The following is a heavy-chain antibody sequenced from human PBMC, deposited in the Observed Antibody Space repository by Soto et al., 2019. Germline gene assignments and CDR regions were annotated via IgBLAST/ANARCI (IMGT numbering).Heavy chain of an antibody. Sequence: GGSLRLSCAAPGFTFGSYWMHWVRQAPGKGLVWVSHISLDGSRTTYADSVKGRFTISRDNAKSTLYLLMNSLRAEDTAVYYCARAPPGYSLGYRYYGVDVWGQGTTVTVSS. CDR2: ISLDGSRT. CDR3: ARAPPGYSLGYRYYGVDV. CDR1: GFTFGSYW. J-gene: IGHJ6*02. D-gene: IGHD2-21*01. V-gene: IGHV3-74*01.